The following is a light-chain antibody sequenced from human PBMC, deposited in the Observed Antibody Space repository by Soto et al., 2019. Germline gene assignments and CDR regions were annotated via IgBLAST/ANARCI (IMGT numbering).Light chain of an antibody. CDR2: DAS. Sequence: EIVLTQSPAILSVSPGRRSTLSCTASQSISRSLAWYQQKPGQAPRLLISDASTRATGIPARFSGSECGTEFTLPISSLQSEDFALYYCHQYNSWPPGTFGQGTKVDIK. V-gene: IGKV3-15*01. CDR3: HQYNSWPPGT. J-gene: IGKJ2*01. CDR1: QSISRS.